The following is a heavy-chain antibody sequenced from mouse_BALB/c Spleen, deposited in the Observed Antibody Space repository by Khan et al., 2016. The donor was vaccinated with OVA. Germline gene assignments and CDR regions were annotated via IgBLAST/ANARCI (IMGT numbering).Heavy chain of an antibody. CDR3: TRDRIDY. CDR1: GYTFTTYW. J-gene: IGHJ2*01. Sequence: QVQLKQSGAELAKPGASVKMSCKPSGYTFTTYWMHWVKQRPGQGLEWIGYINPTSGYTDYNEKFKDRATLSADKSSSTAYMQLSSLTSEDSAVYYCTRDRIDYWGQGTTLTVSS. CDR2: INPTSGYT. V-gene: IGHV1-7*01.